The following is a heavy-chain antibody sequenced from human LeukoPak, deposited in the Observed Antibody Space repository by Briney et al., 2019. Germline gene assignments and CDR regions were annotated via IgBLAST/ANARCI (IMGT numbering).Heavy chain of an antibody. CDR1: GVSISSSEW. V-gene: IGHV4-4*02. J-gene: IGHJ4*02. CDR3: GKTDIYFNPIDY. Sequence: PSETLSLTCAVSGVSISSSEWWIWVRQPPGQGLEWIGETHRDGRTRYNPSLKSRVTMSMDYSKNQFSLSVTSVTAADTAIYYCGKTDIYFNPIDYWGPGSLVTVSS. CDR2: THRDGRT. D-gene: IGHD3-9*01.